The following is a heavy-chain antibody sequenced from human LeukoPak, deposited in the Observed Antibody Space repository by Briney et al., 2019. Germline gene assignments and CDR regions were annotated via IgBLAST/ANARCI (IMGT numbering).Heavy chain of an antibody. CDR3: ARLSPPIASFCSGGTCYSGGFDP. CDR2: ITTYNGNT. D-gene: IGHD2-15*01. Sequence: ASVKVSCKASGYTFTSYGITWVRQAPGQGLEWMGWITTYNGNTYYAQNFEGRVTMTADTSTSTAYMEVRSLRSDDTAVYYCARLSPPIASFCSGGTCYSGGFDPWGQGTLVTVSS. CDR1: GYTFTSYG. V-gene: IGHV1-18*01. J-gene: IGHJ5*02.